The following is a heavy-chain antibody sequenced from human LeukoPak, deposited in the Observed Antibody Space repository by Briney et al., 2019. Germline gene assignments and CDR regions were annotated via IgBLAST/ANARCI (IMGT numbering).Heavy chain of an antibody. D-gene: IGHD5-18*01. V-gene: IGHV4-59*01. CDR1: GGSISSYY. J-gene: IGHJ4*02. Sequence: SETLSLTRTVSGGSISSYYWSWIRQPPGKGLEWIGYIYYSGSTNYNPSLKSRVTISVDTSKNQFSLKLSSVTAADTAVYYCARDSGYSYGDFDYWGQGTLVTVSS. CDR3: ARDSGYSYGDFDY. CDR2: IYYSGST.